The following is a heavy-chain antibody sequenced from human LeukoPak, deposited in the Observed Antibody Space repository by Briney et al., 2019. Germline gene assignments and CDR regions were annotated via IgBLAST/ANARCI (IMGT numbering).Heavy chain of an antibody. V-gene: IGHV3-15*01. D-gene: IGHD2-15*01. CDR2: IKSKTDGGTT. Sequence: PGGSLRLSCAASGFTFSNAWMSWVRQAPGKGLEWVGRIKSKTDGGTTDYAAPVKGRFTISRDDSKNTLYLQINSLKTEDTAVYYCTTGLTRYCSGGSCYYFDYWGQGTLVTVSS. J-gene: IGHJ4*02. CDR1: GFTFSNAW. CDR3: TTGLTRYCSGGSCYYFDY.